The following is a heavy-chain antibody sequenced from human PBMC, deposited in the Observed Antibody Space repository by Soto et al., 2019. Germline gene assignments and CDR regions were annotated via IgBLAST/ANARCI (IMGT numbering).Heavy chain of an antibody. CDR3: ARVDYDILTGYFVSLDY. J-gene: IGHJ4*02. V-gene: IGHV4-34*01. Sequence: SETLSLTCAVYGGSFSGYYWSWIRQPPGKGLEWIGEINHSGSTNYNPSLKSRVTISVDTSKNQFSLKLSSVTAADTALFYCARVDYDILTGYFVSLDYWGQGTLVTVSS. CDR2: INHSGST. D-gene: IGHD3-9*01. CDR1: GGSFSGYY.